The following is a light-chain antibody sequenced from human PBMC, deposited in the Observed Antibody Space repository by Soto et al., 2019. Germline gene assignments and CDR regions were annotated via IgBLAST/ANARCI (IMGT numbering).Light chain of an antibody. Sequence: QSVLTQPPSVSGAPRLTVTISCAGNSFNIGAGFDVHWYQQVPGAAPKLLIYGNNNRPSGVPDRFSGSNSGASASLAITGLQAEDETDYYCQSYDTIIGGWVFGGGTKLTVL. J-gene: IGLJ3*02. CDR2: GNN. V-gene: IGLV1-40*01. CDR3: QSYDTIIGGWV. CDR1: SFNIGAGFD.